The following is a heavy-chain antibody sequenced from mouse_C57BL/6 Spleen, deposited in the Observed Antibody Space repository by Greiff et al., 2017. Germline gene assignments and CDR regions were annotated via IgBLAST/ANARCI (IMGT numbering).Heavy chain of an antibody. CDR3: AILTTVVATDYAMDY. J-gene: IGHJ4*01. V-gene: IGHV1-31*01. CDR2: IYPYNGVS. CDR1: GYSFTGYY. Sequence: VQLKESGPELVKPGASVKISCKASGYSFTGYYMHWVKQSHGNILDWIGYIYPYNGVSSYNQKFKGKATLTVDKSSSTAYMELRSLTSEDSAVYYCAILTTVVATDYAMDYWGQGTSVTVSS. D-gene: IGHD1-1*01.